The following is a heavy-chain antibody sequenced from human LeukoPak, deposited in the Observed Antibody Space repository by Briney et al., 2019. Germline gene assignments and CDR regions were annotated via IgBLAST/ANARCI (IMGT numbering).Heavy chain of an antibody. CDR3: ARGYDFWSGYSFDY. CDR2: IHGSSGST. D-gene: IGHD3-3*01. Sequence: GGSLRLSCAASGFTFSDYYMSWVRQAPGKGLEWVSGIHGSSGSTYYADSVKGRSTISRDNSKNTLYLQMNSLRAEDTAVYYCARGYDFWSGYSFDYWGQGTLVTVSS. V-gene: IGHV3-23*01. J-gene: IGHJ4*02. CDR1: GFTFSDYY.